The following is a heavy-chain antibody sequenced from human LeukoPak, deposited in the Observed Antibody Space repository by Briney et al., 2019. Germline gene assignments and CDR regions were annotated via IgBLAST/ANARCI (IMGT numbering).Heavy chain of an antibody. Sequence: GGSMRLSCAASGFTFGRYWMSWVSQAPGKGLEWVANINQDGSEKYDVDSVKGRFTISRDNAKHSPYLQMNSLRAAEPAVYYCATSGGGLRTPFDDWGQGTLVSVSS. CDR1: GFTFGRYW. J-gene: IGHJ4*02. CDR2: INQDGSEK. V-gene: IGHV3-7*02. CDR3: ATSGGGLRTPFDD. D-gene: IGHD5-12*01.